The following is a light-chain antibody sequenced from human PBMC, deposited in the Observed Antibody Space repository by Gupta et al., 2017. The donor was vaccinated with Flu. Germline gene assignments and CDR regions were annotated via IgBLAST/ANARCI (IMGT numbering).Light chain of an antibody. Sequence: PSSLSASVGDRVTITCRTSQSISKSVNWYQQRPRQAPTPLIYAASNLQRGVPSRFRGSGSGTSFPLTITSLQLEDFATYHCQQTYVSPFTFGQGTRLDI. CDR2: AAS. J-gene: IGKJ5*01. CDR3: QQTYVSPFT. V-gene: IGKV1-39*01. CDR1: QSISKS.